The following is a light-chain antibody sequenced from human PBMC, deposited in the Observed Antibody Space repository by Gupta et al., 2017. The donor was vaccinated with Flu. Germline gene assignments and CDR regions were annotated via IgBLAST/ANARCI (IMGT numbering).Light chain of an antibody. CDR3: QQSYRMPPT. CDR2: KAS. V-gene: IGKV1-39*01. J-gene: IGKJ1*01. CDR1: QNIRNY. Sequence: PSSLSASGGDRVTITCRASQNIRNYLNWYQQRPGNAPKLLIYKASSLQTGVPSRFSGSGSGTEFTLTISRLQPEDFATYFCQQSYRMPPTFGQGTKVEIK.